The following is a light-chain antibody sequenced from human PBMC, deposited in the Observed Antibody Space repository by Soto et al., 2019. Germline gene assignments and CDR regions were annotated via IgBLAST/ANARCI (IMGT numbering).Light chain of an antibody. J-gene: IGKJ4*01. V-gene: IGKV1-39*01. CDR1: QSIGRF. CDR3: PQSFTTPLT. CDR2: VAS. Sequence: DIQMTQSPSTLSASVGDRVTITCRASQSIGRFLNWHQQKPGKPPNVLINVASTLRSGVPSRFSGSRSGTDFNLTINSLQPEDFATYSRPQSFTTPLTFRGGTKVDNK.